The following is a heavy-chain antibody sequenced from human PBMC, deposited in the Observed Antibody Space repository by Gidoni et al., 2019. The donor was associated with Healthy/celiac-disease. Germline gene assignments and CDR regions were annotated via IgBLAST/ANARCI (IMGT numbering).Heavy chain of an antibody. CDR3: AKVATVTTVFDY. J-gene: IGHJ4*02. Sequence: AAVGFTFSSYAMSWVRQAPGKGLEWVSAISGSGGSTYYADSVKGRFTISRDNSKNTLYLQMNSLRAEDTAVYYCAKVATVTTVFDYWGQGTLVTVSS. D-gene: IGHD4-17*01. CDR1: GFTFSSYA. V-gene: IGHV3-23*01. CDR2: ISGSGGST.